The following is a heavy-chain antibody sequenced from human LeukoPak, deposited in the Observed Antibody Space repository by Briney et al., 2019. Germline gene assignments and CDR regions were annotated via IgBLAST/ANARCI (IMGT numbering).Heavy chain of an antibody. CDR1: GFSFRSYN. Sequence: GGSLRLSCAASGFSFRSYNMNWVRQAPGKGLEWVSSISSSSSYIYYEDSVKGRFTISRDNAKNSLYLQMNSLRAEDTAVYYCARGSGRYDYVWGSYRSNWFDPWGQGTLVTVSS. J-gene: IGHJ5*02. CDR2: ISSSSSYI. V-gene: IGHV3-21*01. CDR3: ARGSGRYDYVWGSYRSNWFDP. D-gene: IGHD3-16*02.